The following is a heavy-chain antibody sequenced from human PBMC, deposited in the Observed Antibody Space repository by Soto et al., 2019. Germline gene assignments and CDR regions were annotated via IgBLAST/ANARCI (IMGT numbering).Heavy chain of an antibody. D-gene: IGHD3-3*01. Sequence: VKVSCKASGYTFTSYGISWVRQAPGQGLEWMGWISAYNGNTNYAQKLQGRVTMTTDTSTSTAYMELRSLRSDDTAVYYCARELYYDFWSGYPGPLGMDVWGQGTTVTVSS. CDR1: GYTFTSYG. J-gene: IGHJ6*02. CDR3: ARELYYDFWSGYPGPLGMDV. CDR2: ISAYNGNT. V-gene: IGHV1-18*04.